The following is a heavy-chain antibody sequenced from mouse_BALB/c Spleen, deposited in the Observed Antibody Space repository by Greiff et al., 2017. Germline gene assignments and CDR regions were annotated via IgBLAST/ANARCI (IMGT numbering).Heavy chain of an antibody. D-gene: IGHD2-1*01. CDR1: GYSFTGYN. CDR3: ARDGNYFYAMDY. J-gene: IGHJ4*01. CDR2: IDPYYGGT. V-gene: IGHV1-39*01. Sequence: VQLQQSGPELEKPGASVKISCTASGYSFTGYNMNWVKQSNGKSLEWIGNIDPYYGGTSYNQKFKGKATLTVDKSSSTAYMQFKCLTAEDSTVYYCARDGNYFYAMDYWGQGTSVTVSS.